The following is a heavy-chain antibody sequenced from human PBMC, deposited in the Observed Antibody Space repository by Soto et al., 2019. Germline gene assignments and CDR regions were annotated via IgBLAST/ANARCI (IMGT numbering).Heavy chain of an antibody. Sequence: QVQLVQSGAEVKEPGASVKVSCKASGYTFTSYGLNWVRQAPGQGLEWMGWISAYNGNTNYAQKFQGRVTMTADTSTSTAYMELRSLRSDDTAVYYCARSGSGGYYLDYWGQGTLVTVSA. J-gene: IGHJ4*02. CDR3: ARSGSGGYYLDY. CDR1: GYTFTSYG. CDR2: ISAYNGNT. V-gene: IGHV1-18*01. D-gene: IGHD2-15*01.